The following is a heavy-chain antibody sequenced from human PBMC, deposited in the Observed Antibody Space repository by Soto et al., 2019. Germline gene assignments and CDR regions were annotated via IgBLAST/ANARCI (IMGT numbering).Heavy chain of an antibody. CDR2: FDPEDGET. V-gene: IGHV1-24*01. CDR1: GYTLTELS. J-gene: IGHJ1*01. D-gene: IGHD6-13*01. CDR3: ATGYSSSWYGYFQH. Sequence: GASVKVSCKVSGYTLTELSMHWVRQAPGKGLEWMGGFDPEDGETIYAQKFQGRVTMTEDTSTDTAYMELSSLRSEDTAVHYCATGYSSSWYGYFQHWGQGTLVTVSS.